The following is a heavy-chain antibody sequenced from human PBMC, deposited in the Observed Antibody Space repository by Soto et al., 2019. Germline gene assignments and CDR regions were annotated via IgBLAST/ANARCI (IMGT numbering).Heavy chain of an antibody. V-gene: IGHV3-48*02. Sequence: PGGSLRLSCAASGFTFSSYSMNWVRQPPGKGLEWVSYISSSSSTIYYADSVKGRFTISRDNAKNSLYLQMNSLRDEDTAVYYCASVDRYDSSGYYDYYYYGMDVWGQGT. CDR2: ISSSSSTI. D-gene: IGHD3-22*01. CDR3: ASVDRYDSSGYYDYYYYGMDV. CDR1: GFTFSSYS. J-gene: IGHJ6*02.